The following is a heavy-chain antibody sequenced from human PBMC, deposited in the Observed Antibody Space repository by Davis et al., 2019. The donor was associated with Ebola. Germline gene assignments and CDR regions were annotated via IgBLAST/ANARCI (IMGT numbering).Heavy chain of an antibody. CDR2: ISRSSDYI. D-gene: IGHD2-8*01. Sequence: GGSLRLSCEASGLMFSHYRMNWVRQAPGKGLEWVSSISRSSDYIYYVDSVKGRFTISRDNSKNTLYLQMNSLRAEDTAVYYCARADNIVLMVYATWGQGTLVTVSS. CDR1: GLMFSHYR. J-gene: IGHJ5*02. V-gene: IGHV3-21*01. CDR3: ARADNIVLMVYAT.